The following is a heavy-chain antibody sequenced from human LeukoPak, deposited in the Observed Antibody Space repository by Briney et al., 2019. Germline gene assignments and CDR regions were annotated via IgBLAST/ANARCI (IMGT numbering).Heavy chain of an antibody. V-gene: IGHV3-33*01. Sequence: GGSLRLSCAASGFTFSSYGMHWVRQAPGKGLEWVAVIWYDGSNEYYADSVKGRFTISRDNSRNTVYLQMNSLRAEDTAMYYCAGNLDMWGPGTMVIVSS. CDR2: IWYDGSNE. CDR1: GFTFSSYG. CDR3: AGNLDM. J-gene: IGHJ3*02.